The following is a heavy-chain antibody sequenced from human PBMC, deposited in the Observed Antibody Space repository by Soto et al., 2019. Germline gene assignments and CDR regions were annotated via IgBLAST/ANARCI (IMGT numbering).Heavy chain of an antibody. V-gene: IGHV3-74*01. CDR1: GFTFSRSW. J-gene: IGHJ4*02. Sequence: EVQLGESGGGLVQPGGSLRVSCAASGFTFSRSWMHWVRQAPGRGLGWVSRHNSDGSSTNYADFVKGRCSISRDNAKNPMYLQMNSLRCEDTAVYYYSRVGGSSWNWGQGTLVTVSS. CDR3: SRVGGSSWN. D-gene: IGHD3-10*01. CDR2: HNSDGSST.